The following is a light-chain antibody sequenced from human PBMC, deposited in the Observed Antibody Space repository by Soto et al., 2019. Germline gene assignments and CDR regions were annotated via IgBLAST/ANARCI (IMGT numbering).Light chain of an antibody. CDR2: AAS. CDR3: QQYGSSVYT. CDR1: QSVSSSY. Sequence: EIVLTQSPGTLSLSPGERATLSCRANQSVSSSYLAWYQQKPGQTPRLLIYAASTRATGIPDRFSGSGSETDFTLTISRLEPEDFAVYYCQQYGSSVYTFGQGTKLEIK. J-gene: IGKJ2*01. V-gene: IGKV3-20*01.